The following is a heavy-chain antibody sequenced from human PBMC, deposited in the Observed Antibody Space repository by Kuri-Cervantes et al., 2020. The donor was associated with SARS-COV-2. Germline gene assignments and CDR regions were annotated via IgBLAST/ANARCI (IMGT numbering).Heavy chain of an antibody. J-gene: IGHJ5*02. CDR2: IYYSGST. V-gene: IGHV4-39*07. CDR1: GGSISSSSYY. CDR3: ARASSSRWFDP. D-gene: IGHD6-6*01. Sequence: GSLRLSCTVSGGSISSSSYYRGWIRQPPGKGLEWIGSIYYSGSTYYNPSLKSRVTISVDTSKNQFSLKLSSVTAADTAVYYCARASSSRWFDPWGQGTLVT.